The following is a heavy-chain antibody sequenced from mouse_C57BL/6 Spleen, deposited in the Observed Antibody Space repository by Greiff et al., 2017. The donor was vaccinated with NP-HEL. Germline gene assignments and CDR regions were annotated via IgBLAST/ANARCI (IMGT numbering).Heavy chain of an antibody. CDR1: GYSITSDY. D-gene: IGHD2-4*01. CDR3: ARYAGDYDGYWYFDV. Sequence: EVKLMESGPGLAKPSQTLSLTCSVTGYSITSDYWNWIRKFPGNKLEYMGYISYSGSTYYNPSLKSRISITRDTSKNQYYLQLNSVTTEDTATYYCARYAGDYDGYWYFDVWGTGTTVTVSS. CDR2: ISYSGST. V-gene: IGHV3-8*01. J-gene: IGHJ1*03.